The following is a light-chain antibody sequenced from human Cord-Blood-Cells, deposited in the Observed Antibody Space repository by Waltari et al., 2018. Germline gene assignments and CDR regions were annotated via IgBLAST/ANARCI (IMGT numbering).Light chain of an antibody. V-gene: IGKV1-39*01. CDR2: AAS. J-gene: IGKJ1*01. Sequence: DIQMTQSPSSLSASVGDRVTITCRARQSISSYLNWYQQKPGKAPKLLIYAASSLQSGAPSRFSGSGSVTDFTRTISSLQPEEFATYYCQQSYSTPRTFGQGTKVEIK. CDR1: QSISSY. CDR3: QQSYSTPRT.